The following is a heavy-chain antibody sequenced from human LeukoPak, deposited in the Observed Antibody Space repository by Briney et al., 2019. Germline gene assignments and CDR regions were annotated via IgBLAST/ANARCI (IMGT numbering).Heavy chain of an antibody. D-gene: IGHD4-17*01. CDR1: GYSISSGSY. J-gene: IGHJ4*02. V-gene: IGHV4-38-2*02. CDR2: MFHSGDT. Sequence: SETLSLTCTVPGYSISSGSYWGWIRQPPGKGLEWIGNMFHSGDTYHNPSLKSRVTISADTSKNQFSLNLTSVTAADTAVYYCAKVGAYGDYARHDYWGQGTLVTVSS. CDR3: AKVGAYGDYARHDY.